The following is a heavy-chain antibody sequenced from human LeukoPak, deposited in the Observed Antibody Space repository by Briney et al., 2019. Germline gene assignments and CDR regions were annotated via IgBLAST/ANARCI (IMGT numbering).Heavy chain of an antibody. CDR1: GFTVSSNY. V-gene: IGHV3-66*01. J-gene: IGHJ4*02. Sequence: GGSLRLSCAASGFTVSSNYMSWVRQAPGKGLGWVSVIYSGGSTYYADSVKGRFTISRDNSKNTLYLQMNSLRAEDTAVYYCARVPFYSSSSGGFDYWGQGTLVTVSS. CDR3: ARVPFYSSSSGGFDY. CDR2: IYSGGST. D-gene: IGHD6-6*01.